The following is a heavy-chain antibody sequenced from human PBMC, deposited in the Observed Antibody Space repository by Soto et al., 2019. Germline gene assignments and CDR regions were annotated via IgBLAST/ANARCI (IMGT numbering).Heavy chain of an antibody. V-gene: IGHV4-31*03. D-gene: IGHD4-4*01. CDR3: AGDYSNYNWFDP. Sequence: ASETLSLTCTVSGGSISSGGYYWSWIRQHPGKGLEWIGYIYYSGSTYYNPSLKSRVTISVDTSKNQFSLKLSSVTAADTAVYYCAGDYSNYNWFDPWGQGTLVTVSS. J-gene: IGHJ5*02. CDR1: GGSISSGGYY. CDR2: IYYSGST.